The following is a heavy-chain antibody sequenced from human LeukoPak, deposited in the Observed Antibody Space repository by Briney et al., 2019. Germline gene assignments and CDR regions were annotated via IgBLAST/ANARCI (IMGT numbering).Heavy chain of an antibody. J-gene: IGHJ6*04. CDR2: ISSSSSYT. D-gene: IGHD2-2*01. CDR1: GFTFSDYY. V-gene: IGHV3-11*06. Sequence: KPGGSLRLSCAASGFTFSDYYMSWIRQAPGKGLEWVSYISSSSSYTNYADSVKGRFTISRDNAKNSLYLQVDSLRAEDTAVYYCARDLPCTSISCSQPRTYGMDVWGTGTTVTVSS. CDR3: ARDLPCTSISCSQPRTYGMDV.